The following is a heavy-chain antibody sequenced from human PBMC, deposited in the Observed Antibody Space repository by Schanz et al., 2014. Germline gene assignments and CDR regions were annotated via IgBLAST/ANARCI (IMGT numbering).Heavy chain of an antibody. Sequence: EVQLLESGGALVQPGGSLRLSCAASGFTFTNYAMTWVRQAPGKGLEWVSGIGGSGDSTHYADSVKGRFIISRDNSKNTLYLQVSSLRSDDTAVYYCARGGGPEDVFDIWGQGTILTVSS. CDR1: GFTFTNYA. CDR3: ARGGGPEDVFDI. D-gene: IGHD5-12*01. J-gene: IGHJ3*02. CDR2: IGGSGDST. V-gene: IGHV3-23*01.